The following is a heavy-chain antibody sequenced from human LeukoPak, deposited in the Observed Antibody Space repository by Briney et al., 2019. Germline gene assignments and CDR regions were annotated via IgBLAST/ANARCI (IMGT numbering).Heavy chain of an antibody. Sequence: HGASVKVSCKASGYTFTSYDINWVRQATGQGLEWMGWMNPNSGNTGYAQKFQGRVTMTRNTSISTAYMELSSLRSEDTAVYYCARSYYYDSSGYPFNPWGQGTLVTVSS. J-gene: IGHJ5*02. V-gene: IGHV1-8*01. CDR1: GYTFTSYD. CDR2: MNPNSGNT. D-gene: IGHD3-22*01. CDR3: ARSYYYDSSGYPFNP.